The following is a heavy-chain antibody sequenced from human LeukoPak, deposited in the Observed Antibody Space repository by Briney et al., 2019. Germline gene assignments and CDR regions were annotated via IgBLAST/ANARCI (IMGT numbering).Heavy chain of an antibody. CDR3: ARGSYDFWSGYSTPYFFDY. CDR1: GGSISSYY. J-gene: IGHJ4*02. CDR2: IYSSGST. D-gene: IGHD3-3*01. Sequence: PSETLSLTCTVSGGSISSYYWSWIRQPPGKGLEWIGYIYSSGSTNYNPSLKSRVTISVDTSKNQFSLKLSSVTAADTAVYYCARGSYDFWSGYSTPYFFDYWGQGTLVTVSS. V-gene: IGHV4-59*01.